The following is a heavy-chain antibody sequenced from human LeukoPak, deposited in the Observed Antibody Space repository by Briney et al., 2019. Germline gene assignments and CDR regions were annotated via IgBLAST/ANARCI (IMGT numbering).Heavy chain of an antibody. D-gene: IGHD1-26*01. J-gene: IGHJ4*02. CDR3: ARDPTSGSHPHFDF. Sequence: GGSLRLSCAASGFTFSSYSINWVRQAPGKGLEWVSSISSSGKSIFYADSVKGRFTISRDNANNSLFLQMNSLRGEDTAVYYCARDPTSGSHPHFDFWGQGILVTVSS. CDR1: GFTFSSYS. V-gene: IGHV3-21*01. CDR2: ISSSGKSI.